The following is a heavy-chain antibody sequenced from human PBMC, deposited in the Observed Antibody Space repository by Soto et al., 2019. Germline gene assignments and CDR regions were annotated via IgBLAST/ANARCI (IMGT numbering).Heavy chain of an antibody. CDR1: GYTFTSYY. CDR3: ARDPIAVAGTSWFDP. V-gene: IGHV1-46*01. J-gene: IGHJ5*02. CDR2: INPSGGST. D-gene: IGHD6-19*01. Sequence: QVQLVQSGAAVKKPGASVKVSCKASGYTFTSYYMHWVRQAPGQGLEWMGIINPSGGSTSYAQKFQGRVTMTRDTSTSTVYMELSSLRSEDTAVYYCARDPIAVAGTSWFDPWGQGTLVTVSS.